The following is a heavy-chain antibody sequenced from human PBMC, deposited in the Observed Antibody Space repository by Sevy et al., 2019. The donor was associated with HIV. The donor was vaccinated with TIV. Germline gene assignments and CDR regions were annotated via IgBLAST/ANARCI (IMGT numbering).Heavy chain of an antibody. Sequence: GGSLRLSCAASGFTFSKYSMSWVRQPPGKGLEWVSTLSFGCGEINYAGSVKGRFTIARANSKSSVNLQMINVGPEDTAVYYCAREGCTNPLDYRGQGTLVTVSS. CDR1: GFTFSKYS. CDR2: LSFGCGEI. V-gene: IGHV3-23*01. D-gene: IGHD2-8*01. CDR3: AREGCTNPLDY. J-gene: IGHJ4*02.